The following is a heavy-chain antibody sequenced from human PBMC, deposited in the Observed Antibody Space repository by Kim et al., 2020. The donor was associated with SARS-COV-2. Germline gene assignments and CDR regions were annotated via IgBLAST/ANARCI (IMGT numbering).Heavy chain of an antibody. CDR2: SGST. V-gene: IGHV4-34*01. J-gene: IGHJ4*02. Sequence: SGSTNSNPSLKSRVTISVDTSKNQFSLKLSSVTAADTAVYYCARRSSSYNWNDEGDWGQGTLVSVSS. CDR3: ARRSSSYNWNDEGD. D-gene: IGHD1-20*01.